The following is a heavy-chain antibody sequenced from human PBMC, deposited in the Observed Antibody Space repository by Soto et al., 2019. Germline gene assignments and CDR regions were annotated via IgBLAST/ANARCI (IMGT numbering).Heavy chain of an antibody. CDR1: GGTFRSYT. Sequence: VAXVKVSCKASGGTFRSYTISWVRQAPGQGLEWMGRIIPILGIANYAQKFQGRVTITADKSTSTAYMELSSLRSEDTAVYYCASGSGSYYGRYAFDIWGQGTMVTVSS. J-gene: IGHJ3*02. V-gene: IGHV1-69*02. CDR3: ASGSGSYYGRYAFDI. CDR2: IIPILGIA. D-gene: IGHD3-10*01.